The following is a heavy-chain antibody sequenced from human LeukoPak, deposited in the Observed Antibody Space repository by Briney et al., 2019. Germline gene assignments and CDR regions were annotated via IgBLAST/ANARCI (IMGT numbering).Heavy chain of an antibody. D-gene: IGHD6-19*01. J-gene: IGHJ4*02. CDR1: GGSISSGAYY. V-gene: IGHV4-31*03. Sequence: PSQTLSLTCSVSGGSISSGAYYWSWIRQHPGKGLEWIGNIYYGGNSYYNPSLKSRVTISVDTSKNQFSLKLSSVTAADTAVYYCARDDAAVAGTRDYWGQGTLVTVSS. CDR3: ARDDAAVAGTRDY. CDR2: IYYGGNS.